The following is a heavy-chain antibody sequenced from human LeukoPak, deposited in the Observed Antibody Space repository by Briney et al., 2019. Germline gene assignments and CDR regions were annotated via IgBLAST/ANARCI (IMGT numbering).Heavy chain of an antibody. CDR1: GFTLSHFA. CDR3: AKNAGTLRS. Sequence: QPGGSLRLSCEVSGFTLSHFAMTSVRQAPGKGLEWVSVFLGGGGGTHCADSVKGRYTISRDDSKNTLYLQMTSLRAEDTVVYYCAKNAGTLRSWGGGTLVTVSS. D-gene: IGHD1-14*01. CDR2: FLGGGGGT. V-gene: IGHV3-23*01. J-gene: IGHJ5*02.